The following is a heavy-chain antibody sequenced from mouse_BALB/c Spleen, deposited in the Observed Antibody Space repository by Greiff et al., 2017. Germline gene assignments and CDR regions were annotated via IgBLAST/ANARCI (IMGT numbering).Heavy chain of an antibody. CDR2: ISSGGSYT. V-gene: IGHV5-6*02. J-gene: IGHJ3*01. CDR3: ARRGNYSGLAWFAY. Sequence: EVMLVESGGDLVKPGGSLKLSCAASGFTFSSYGMSWVRQTPDKRLEWVATISSGGSYTYYPDSVKGRFTISRDNAKNTLYLQMSSLKSEDTAMYYCARRGNYSGLAWFAYWGQGTLVTVSA. CDR1: GFTFSSYG. D-gene: IGHD2-1*01.